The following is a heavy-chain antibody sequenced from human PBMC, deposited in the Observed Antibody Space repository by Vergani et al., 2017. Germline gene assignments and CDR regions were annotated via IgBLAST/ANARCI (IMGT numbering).Heavy chain of an antibody. J-gene: IGHJ4*02. Sequence: QVQLQESGPGLVKPSETLSLTCSVSFDSISNLYFNWIRQPPGKGLEWIGSIHYSENTNYNPSLKTRVTISVVTSKNQFSLTLISVTGADTAVSYCSSDTHSGRRAERWGQGILVTVTS. CDR3: SSDTHSGRRAER. V-gene: IGHV4-59*11. CDR2: IHYSENT. CDR1: FDSISNLY. D-gene: IGHD6-19*01.